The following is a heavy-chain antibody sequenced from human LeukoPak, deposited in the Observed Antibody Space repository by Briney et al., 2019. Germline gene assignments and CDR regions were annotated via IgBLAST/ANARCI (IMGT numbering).Heavy chain of an antibody. J-gene: IGHJ3*02. D-gene: IGHD1-26*01. CDR3: ARAWGIAGATGGAFDI. V-gene: IGHV3-53*01. Sequence: GGSLRLSCAASGFTVSSNYMSWVRQAPGKGLEWVSVIYSGGSTYYADSVKGRFTISRDNSKNTLYLQMNSLRAEDTAVYYCARAWGIAGATGGAFDIWGQGTMVTVSS. CDR1: GFTVSSNY. CDR2: IYSGGST.